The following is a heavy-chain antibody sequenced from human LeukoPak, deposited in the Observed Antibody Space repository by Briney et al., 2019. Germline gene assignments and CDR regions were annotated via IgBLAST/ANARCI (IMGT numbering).Heavy chain of an antibody. V-gene: IGHV4-34*01. Sequence: SETLSLTCAVYGGSFSGYYWSWIRQPPGKGLEWIGEINHSGSTNYNPSLKSRVTISVDTSKNQFSLKLSSVTAADTAVYYCARWDRRGYFDYWGQGTLVTVSS. CDR1: GGSFSGYY. D-gene: IGHD1-26*01. CDR3: ARWDRRGYFDY. CDR2: INHSGST. J-gene: IGHJ4*02.